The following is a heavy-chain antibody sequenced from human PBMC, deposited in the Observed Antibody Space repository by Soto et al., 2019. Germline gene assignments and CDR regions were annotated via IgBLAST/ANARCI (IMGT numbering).Heavy chain of an antibody. J-gene: IGHJ4*02. CDR1: GFTFSSCT. CDR3: ARGPGDLGY. V-gene: IGHV3-21*01. Sequence: EVQLVESGGGLVKPGGSLRLSCAASGFTFSSCTMNWVRQAPGKGLEWVSSISSSSSYIYYADSVKGRFTISRDDAKNSLYLQMNSPRAEDTAVYYCARGPGDLGYWGQGTLVTVSS. CDR2: ISSSSSYI. D-gene: IGHD3-16*01.